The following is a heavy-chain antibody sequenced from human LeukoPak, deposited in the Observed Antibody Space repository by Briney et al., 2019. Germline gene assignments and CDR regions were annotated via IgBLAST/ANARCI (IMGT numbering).Heavy chain of an antibody. J-gene: IGHJ4*02. CDR1: GFTFSSYS. CDR3: AISRGYSYDLDY. V-gene: IGHV3-48*02. CDR2: ISGSSTTI. D-gene: IGHD5-18*01. Sequence: PGGSLRLSCAASGFTFSSYSMNWVRQAPGKGLEWVSYISGSSTTIYYADSVKGRFTISRDNANNSLYLQMNSLRDEDTALYYCAISRGYSYDLDYWGQGTLVTVSS.